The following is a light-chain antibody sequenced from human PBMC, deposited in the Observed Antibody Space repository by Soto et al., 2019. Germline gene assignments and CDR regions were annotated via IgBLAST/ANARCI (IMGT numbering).Light chain of an antibody. V-gene: IGLV2-23*01. CDR1: SSDIGSYNL. CDR3: CSYAGSSTSLYV. CDR2: EGS. Sequence: QSALTQPASVSGSPGQSITISCTGTSSDIGSYNLVSWYQQHPGKAPKLMIYEGSKRPSGVSNRFSGSKSGNTASLTISGLQAEDEADDYCCSYAGSSTSLYVFGTGTKVTVL. J-gene: IGLJ1*01.